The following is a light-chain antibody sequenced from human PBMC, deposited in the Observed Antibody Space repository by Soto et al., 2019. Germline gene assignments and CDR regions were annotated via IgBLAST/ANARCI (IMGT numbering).Light chain of an antibody. CDR2: AAS. V-gene: IGKV1-9*01. CDR3: QQLNSYPRT. J-gene: IGKJ5*01. Sequence: IKLTQSPSSLSASVGDRVTITCRASQVISSYLPWYQQKPGKAPKLLIYAASTLQSGVPSRFSGSGSGTDFTLTISSLQPEDFATYYCQQLNSYPRTFGQGTRLEIK. CDR1: QVISSY.